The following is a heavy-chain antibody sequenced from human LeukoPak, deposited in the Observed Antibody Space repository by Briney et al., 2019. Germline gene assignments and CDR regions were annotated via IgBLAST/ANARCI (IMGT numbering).Heavy chain of an antibody. Sequence: PGGSLRLSCAASGFTFDDYAMHWVRQAPGKGLEWVSGISWNSGSIGYADSVKGRFTISRDNAKNSLYLQMNSLRAEDTALYYCAKDRLLRFGESRGNYFDYWGQGTLVTVSS. CDR3: AKDRLLRFGESRGNYFDY. J-gene: IGHJ4*02. V-gene: IGHV3-9*01. CDR2: ISWNSGSI. D-gene: IGHD3-10*01. CDR1: GFTFDDYA.